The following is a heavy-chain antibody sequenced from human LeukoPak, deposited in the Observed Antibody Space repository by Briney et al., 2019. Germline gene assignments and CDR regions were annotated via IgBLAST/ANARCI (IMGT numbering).Heavy chain of an antibody. CDR2: VSYTGTT. J-gene: IGHJ4*02. D-gene: IGHD4-17*01. Sequence: PSETLSLTCTVSADSISSLDYYWGSIRQPPGKVLEWIERVSYTGTTYYKPSLKSRVTLSVDTSKNHLSLNLTSATAADTAVYSCARHLSGANSVSLRYFDSWGQGTLVTVSS. CDR1: ADSISSLDYY. CDR3: ARHLSGANSVSLRYFDS. V-gene: IGHV4-39*01.